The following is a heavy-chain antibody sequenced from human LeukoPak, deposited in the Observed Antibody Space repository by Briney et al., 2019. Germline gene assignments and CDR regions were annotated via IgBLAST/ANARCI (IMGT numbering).Heavy chain of an antibody. CDR2: ISSSSYI. Sequence: GGSLRLSCAASGFTFSSYSMNWVRQAPGKGLEWVSSISSSSYIYYADSVKGRFTISRDNAKNSLYLQMNSLRAEDTAVYYCARASGYSSSWYVEDWFDPWGQGTLVTVSS. J-gene: IGHJ5*02. V-gene: IGHV3-21*01. CDR1: GFTFSSYS. CDR3: ARASGYSSSWYVEDWFDP. D-gene: IGHD6-13*01.